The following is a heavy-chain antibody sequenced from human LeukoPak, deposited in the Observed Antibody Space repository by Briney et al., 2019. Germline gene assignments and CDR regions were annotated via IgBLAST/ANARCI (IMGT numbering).Heavy chain of an antibody. Sequence: LGGSLRLSCAASGFTFSNYWVHWVRQAPGKGLVWVSRINRDGTITKYADSVKGRFTVSRDNAKNTLNLQMNSLRAEDTAVYYCARDKKSGESSEIDYWGQGTLVTVSS. CDR1: GFTFSNYW. V-gene: IGHV3-74*03. J-gene: IGHJ4*02. CDR3: ARDKKSGESSEIDY. D-gene: IGHD3-10*01. CDR2: INRDGTIT.